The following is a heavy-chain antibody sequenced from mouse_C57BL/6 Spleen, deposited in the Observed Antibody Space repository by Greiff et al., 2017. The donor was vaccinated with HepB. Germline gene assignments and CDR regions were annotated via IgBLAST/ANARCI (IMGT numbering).Heavy chain of an antibody. Sequence: EVQLQESGPELVKPGASVKISCKASGYSFTDYNMNWVKQSNGKSLEWIGVINPNYGTTSYNQKFKGKATLTVDQSSSTAYMQLNSLTSEDSAVYYCARSGYSNYWGAMDYWGQGTSVTVSS. CDR1: GYSFTDYN. D-gene: IGHD2-5*01. J-gene: IGHJ4*01. V-gene: IGHV1-39*01. CDR3: ARSGYSNYWGAMDY. CDR2: INPNYGTT.